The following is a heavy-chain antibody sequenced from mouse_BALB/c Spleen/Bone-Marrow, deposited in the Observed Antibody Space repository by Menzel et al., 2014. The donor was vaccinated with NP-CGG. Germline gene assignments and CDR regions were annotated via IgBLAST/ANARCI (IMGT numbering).Heavy chain of an antibody. CDR2: INPDSNTI. CDR1: GFDFSGFW. V-gene: IGHV4-1*02. J-gene: IGHJ3*01. Sequence: EVKVVESGGGLVQPGGSLKLSCAASGFDFSGFWMSWVRQAPGRGLEWIGEINPDSNTINYSPSLKGKFIISGDNAKNTLYLQMSKVRSEDTALYYCARLGYYGSFAYWGQGTLVTVSA. CDR3: ARLGYYGSFAY. D-gene: IGHD1-2*01.